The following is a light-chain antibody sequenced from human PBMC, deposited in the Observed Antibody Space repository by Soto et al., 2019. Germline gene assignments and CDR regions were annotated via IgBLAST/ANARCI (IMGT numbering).Light chain of an antibody. CDR2: GAS. CDR3: QQYGSSPPYT. Sequence: EIVLTQSPGILSLSPGERATLSCRASQSVGSSYLAWYQQKPGQAPRLLIYGASNRATGIPDRFSASGSGTDFTLTISRLEPEDFAVYYCQQYGSSPPYTFGQGTKLEIK. CDR1: QSVGSSY. J-gene: IGKJ2*01. V-gene: IGKV3-20*01.